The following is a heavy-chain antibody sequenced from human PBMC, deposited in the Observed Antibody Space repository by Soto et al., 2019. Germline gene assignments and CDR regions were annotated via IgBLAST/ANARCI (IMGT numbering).Heavy chain of an antibody. CDR2: IYYSGST. CDR1: GGSISSYY. V-gene: IGHV4-59*01. Sequence: SETLSLTCTVPGGSISSYYWSWIRQPPGKGLEWIGYIYYSGSTNYNPSLKSRVTISVDTSKNQFSLKLSSVTAADTAVYYCARPRYPDSSSWEFDYWGQGTLVTVSS. J-gene: IGHJ4*02. D-gene: IGHD6-13*01. CDR3: ARPRYPDSSSWEFDY.